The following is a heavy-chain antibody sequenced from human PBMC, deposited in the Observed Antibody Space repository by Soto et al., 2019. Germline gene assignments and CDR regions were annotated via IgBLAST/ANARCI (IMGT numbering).Heavy chain of an antibody. CDR3: ARGVAGSGFDL. D-gene: IGHD6-19*01. J-gene: IGHJ4*02. CDR2: TYYRSNWRH. CDR1: GDSVSSNTAA. V-gene: IGHV6-1*01. Sequence: PTLSLPCAISGDSVSSNTAAWNWISSSPSRGLEWLGRTYYRSNWRHDYAVSVKSRITVNPDTSKNHFSLQLNSVTPDHTAVYYCARGVAGSGFDLWGQGTLVTVSS.